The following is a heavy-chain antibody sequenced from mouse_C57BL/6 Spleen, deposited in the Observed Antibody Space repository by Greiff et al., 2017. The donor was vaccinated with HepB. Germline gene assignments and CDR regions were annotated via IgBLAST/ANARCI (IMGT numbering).Heavy chain of an antibody. Sequence: QVQLKQPGAELVRPGSSVKLSCKASGYTFTSYWMHWVKQRPIQGLEWIGNIDPSDSETHYNQKFKDKATLTVDKSSSTAYMQLSSLTSEDSAVYYCASLTTVEDYWGQGTTLTVSS. CDR2: IDPSDSET. D-gene: IGHD1-1*01. V-gene: IGHV1-52*01. CDR1: GYTFTSYW. CDR3: ASLTTVEDY. J-gene: IGHJ2*01.